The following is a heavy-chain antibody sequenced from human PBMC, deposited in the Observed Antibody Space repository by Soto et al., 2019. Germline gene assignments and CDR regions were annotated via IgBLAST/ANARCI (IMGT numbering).Heavy chain of an antibody. J-gene: IGHJ4*02. V-gene: IGHV1-69*01. D-gene: IGHD6-13*01. CDR2: IIPIFGTV. Sequence: ASVKFSCKSSGGTLCSYDINWVLQAPGQGLEWMGGIIPIFGTVNYAQKFQGRVTITADESTSTAYMELSSLRSEDTAVYYCARLYSSSWYSPYWGQGNLVTGSS. CDR1: GGTLCSYD. CDR3: ARLYSSSWYSPY.